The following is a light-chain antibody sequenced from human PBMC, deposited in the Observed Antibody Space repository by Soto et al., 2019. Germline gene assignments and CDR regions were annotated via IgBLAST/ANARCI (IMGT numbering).Light chain of an antibody. CDR2: GAA. V-gene: IGKV1-39*01. Sequence: DIQMTQSPSSLSASVGDRVTITCRAGQSILNYLSWYQLKPGKAPRLLMYGAASLQSGVPSRFSGSGSGTDFTLTISGLLPEDFATYYCQQNYRTPPTFGGGTKVDIK. J-gene: IGKJ4*01. CDR3: QQNYRTPPT. CDR1: QSILNY.